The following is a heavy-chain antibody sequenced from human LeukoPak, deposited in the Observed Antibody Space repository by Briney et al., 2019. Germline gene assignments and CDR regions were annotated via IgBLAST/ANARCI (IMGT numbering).Heavy chain of an antibody. CDR3: ASGVPAAGTFDY. D-gene: IGHD6-13*01. J-gene: IGHJ4*02. CDR1: GGSISSYY. CDR2: IYYSGST. Sequence: SETLSLTCTVSGGSISSYYWSWIRQPPGKGLEWIGYIYYSGSTNYNPSRKSQATISVVTSKNQFSLKLSSVTAADSAVYYCASGVPAAGTFDYWGQGTLVTVSS. V-gene: IGHV4-59*01.